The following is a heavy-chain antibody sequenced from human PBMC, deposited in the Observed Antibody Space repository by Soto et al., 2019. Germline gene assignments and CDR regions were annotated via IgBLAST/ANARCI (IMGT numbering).Heavy chain of an antibody. CDR3: AREVARITGTER. V-gene: IGHV4-59*01. Sequence: SETLSLTCTVSGTSISSFYWSWIRQPPGKGLEWIGDVYKTGSTNYNPSLKSRVTISVDPSKKQFSLKLRSVTTADTAVYYCAREVARITGTERWGQGTLVTVS. CDR2: VYKTGST. CDR1: GTSISSFY. J-gene: IGHJ4*02. D-gene: IGHD1-20*01.